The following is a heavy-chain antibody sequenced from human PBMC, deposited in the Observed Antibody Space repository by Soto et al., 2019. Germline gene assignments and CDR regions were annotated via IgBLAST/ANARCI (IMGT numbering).Heavy chain of an antibody. CDR1: RWAIGRYS. J-gene: IGHJ4*02. Sequence: SLTQFCGASRWAIGRYSMHSVCQAPGKGLVWVSHTNSDGSSTIYADSVKGRITISRDNAKNTVYMQMNSLRAEDTAVYDCARGYYGPDYWGQGTLVIVSS. CDR2: TNSDGSST. D-gene: IGHD3-10*01. V-gene: IGHV3-74*01. CDR3: ARGYYGPDY.